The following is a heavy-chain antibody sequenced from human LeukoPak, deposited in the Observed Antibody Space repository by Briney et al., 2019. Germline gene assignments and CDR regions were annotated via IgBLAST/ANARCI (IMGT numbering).Heavy chain of an antibody. D-gene: IGHD6-19*01. CDR1: GFTFSSYA. CDR2: ISGSGGST. Sequence: VQLVESGGGVVQPGRSLRLSWAASGFTFSSYAMSWVRQAPGKGLEWVSAISGSGGSTYYADSVKGRFTISRDNSKNTLYLQMSSLRAEDTAVYYCVKAWIAVAGYRRHYYYGMDVWGQGTTVTVSS. J-gene: IGHJ6*02. V-gene: IGHV3-23*04. CDR3: VKAWIAVAGYRRHYYYGMDV.